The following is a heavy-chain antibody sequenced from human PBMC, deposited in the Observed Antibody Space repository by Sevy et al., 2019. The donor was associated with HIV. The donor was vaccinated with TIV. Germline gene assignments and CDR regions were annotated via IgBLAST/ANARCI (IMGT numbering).Heavy chain of an antibody. CDR2: ISGSGGST. J-gene: IGHJ4*02. CDR3: EAIATAGRDY. Sequence: RGSLRLSCAASGFIFRSYVMTWVRQAPGKGLEWVSTISGSGGSTYYADSVKGRFTISRDNSKNTLDLEMNSLRAEDTAVYYCEAIATAGRDYWGQGTLVTVSS. CDR1: GFIFRSYV. V-gene: IGHV3-23*01. D-gene: IGHD6-13*01.